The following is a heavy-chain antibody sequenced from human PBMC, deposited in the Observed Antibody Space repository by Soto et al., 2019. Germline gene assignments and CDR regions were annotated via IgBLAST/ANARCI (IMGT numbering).Heavy chain of an antibody. J-gene: IGHJ4*02. D-gene: IGHD5-12*01. V-gene: IGHV4-34*01. CDR1: GGSFSGYY. Sequence: SETLSLTCAVYGGSFSGYYWSWIRQPPGKGLEWIGEINHSGSTNYNPSLKSRVTISVDTSKNQFSLKLSSVTAADTAVYYCARGKTLIGAYLGDRGYDILDYWGQGTLVTVSS. CDR2: INHSGST. CDR3: ARGKTLIGAYLGDRGYDILDY.